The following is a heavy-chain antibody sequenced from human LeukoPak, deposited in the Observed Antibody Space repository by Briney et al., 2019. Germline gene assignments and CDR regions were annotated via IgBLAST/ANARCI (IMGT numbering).Heavy chain of an antibody. D-gene: IGHD4-11*01. CDR1: GFTVSSYY. CDR2: MYSGGST. CDR3: ARSYSNHLFGMDV. J-gene: IGHJ6*02. V-gene: IGHV3-66*01. Sequence: GGSLRLSCAASGFTVSSYYMTWVRQAPGKGLEWVSVMYSGGSTYYADSVKGRVAISRDNSQNTVFLQMNSVGVEDTAVYYCARSYSNHLFGMDVWGQGTAVTVSS.